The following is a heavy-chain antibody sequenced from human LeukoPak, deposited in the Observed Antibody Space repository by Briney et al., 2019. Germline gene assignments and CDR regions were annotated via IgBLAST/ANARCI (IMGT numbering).Heavy chain of an antibody. CDR3: ARGLRFGEDDAFDI. CDR1: GFNFSTYV. J-gene: IGHJ3*02. D-gene: IGHD3-10*01. CDR2: IWVDGSNK. V-gene: IGHV3-33*01. Sequence: GGSLRLSCAASGFNFSTYVMDWVRQAPGKGLEWVALIWVDGSNKYYLDSVRGRFTISRDNSRNTMYLQMNSLRADDTAVYYCARGLRFGEDDAFDIWGQGSRVTVSA.